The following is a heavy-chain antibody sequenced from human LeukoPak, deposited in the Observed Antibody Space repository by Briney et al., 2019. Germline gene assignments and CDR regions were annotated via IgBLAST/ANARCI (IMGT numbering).Heavy chain of an antibody. Sequence: GGSLRLSCATSGFSFSSYAMSWVRQAPGKGLEWVSAMSSSDDGRYYAASVRGRFTISRDTSRSTLYLQMNSLRAEDTAFYYCARDLSYGSGTYYRPLYYFDFWGHGTLVTVSS. J-gene: IGHJ4*01. CDR2: MSSSDDGR. CDR3: ARDLSYGSGTYYRPLYYFDF. V-gene: IGHV3-23*01. CDR1: GFSFSSYA. D-gene: IGHD3-10*01.